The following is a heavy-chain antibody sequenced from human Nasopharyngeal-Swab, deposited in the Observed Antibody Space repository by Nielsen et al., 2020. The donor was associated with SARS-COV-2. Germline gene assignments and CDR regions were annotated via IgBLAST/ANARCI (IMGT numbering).Heavy chain of an antibody. D-gene: IGHD1-26*01. J-gene: IGHJ4*02. CDR3: AVGQHAGAFDY. CDR1: GFIPSDSW. Sequence: GGSLRLSCSFSGFIPSDSWMHWVRQAPGKGLVWVSRVNGDGSGTGHADSVKGRFTISRDNAKSMLYLQMNSLRAEDTAVYYCAVGQHAGAFDYWGQGTLVTVSS. V-gene: IGHV3-74*01. CDR2: VNGDGSGT.